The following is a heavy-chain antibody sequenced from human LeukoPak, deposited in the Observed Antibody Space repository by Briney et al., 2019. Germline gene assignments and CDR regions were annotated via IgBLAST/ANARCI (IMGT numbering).Heavy chain of an antibody. V-gene: IGHV1-18*01. CDR2: SGAYIGNT. J-gene: IGHJ4*02. CDR1: GYVFSSFG. Sequence: GASVKISCKASGYVFSSFGVCWVRQAPGQGLEWMGWSGAYIGNTNYAQKFQGRLTMTTDASMSIAYMEVRSLRSDDTAVYYCARGGPFPSGSSSREYYLDYWGQGTLVTVSS. D-gene: IGHD6-6*01. CDR3: ARGGPFPSGSSSREYYLDY.